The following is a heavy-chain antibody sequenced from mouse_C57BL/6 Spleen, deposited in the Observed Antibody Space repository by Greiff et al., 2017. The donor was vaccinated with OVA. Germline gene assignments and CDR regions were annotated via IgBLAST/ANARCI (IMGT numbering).Heavy chain of an antibody. CDR2: IDPSDSYT. V-gene: IGHV1-50*01. D-gene: IGHD3-2*02. CDR1: GYTFTSYW. J-gene: IGHJ4*01. CDR3: ARWLRPPYDYAMDY. Sequence: QVQLQQSGAELVKPGASVKLSCKASGYTFTSYWMQWVKQRPGQGLEWIGEIDPSDSYTNYNQKFKGKATLTVDTSSSTAYMQLSSLTSEDSAVYYCARWLRPPYDYAMDYWGQGTSVTVSS.